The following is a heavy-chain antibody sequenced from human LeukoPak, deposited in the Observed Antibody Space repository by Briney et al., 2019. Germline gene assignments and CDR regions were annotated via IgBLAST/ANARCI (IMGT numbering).Heavy chain of an antibody. CDR1: GGSISSYY. V-gene: IGHV4-59*01. CDR3: ARDMITFGGASPNDAFDI. Sequence: PSETLSLTCTVSGGSISSYYWSWIRQPPGEGLEWIGYIYYSGSTNYNPSLKSRVTISVDTSKNQFSLKLSSVTAADTAVYYCARDMITFGGASPNDAFDIWGQGTMVTVSS. J-gene: IGHJ3*02. D-gene: IGHD3-16*01. CDR2: IYYSGST.